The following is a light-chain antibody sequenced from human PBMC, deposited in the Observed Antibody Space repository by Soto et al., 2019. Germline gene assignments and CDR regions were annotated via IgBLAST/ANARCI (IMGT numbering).Light chain of an antibody. J-gene: IGKJ2*01. Sequence: EILLTQSPGTLSLSPGERATLSCRASQSVRNSYLAWYQQKPGQAPRLLIYGASGRATGLPDRFSGSGSGTDFTLTISRLEPEDFAVYYCQQYGSSPYTFVQGTKLEI. V-gene: IGKV3-20*01. CDR2: GAS. CDR1: QSVRNSY. CDR3: QQYGSSPYT.